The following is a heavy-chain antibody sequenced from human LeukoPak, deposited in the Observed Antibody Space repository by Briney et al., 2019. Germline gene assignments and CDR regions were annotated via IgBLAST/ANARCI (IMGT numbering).Heavy chain of an antibody. Sequence: SETLSLTCAVSGGSISSGGYSWSWIRQPPGKGLEWIGYIYHSGSTYYNPSLKGRVTISVDRSKNQFSLKLSSVTAADTAVYYCARESWVTQGGFDYWGQGTLVTVSS. CDR1: GGSISSGGYS. V-gene: IGHV4-30-2*01. CDR2: IYHSGST. CDR3: ARESWVTQGGFDY. J-gene: IGHJ4*02. D-gene: IGHD2-21*02.